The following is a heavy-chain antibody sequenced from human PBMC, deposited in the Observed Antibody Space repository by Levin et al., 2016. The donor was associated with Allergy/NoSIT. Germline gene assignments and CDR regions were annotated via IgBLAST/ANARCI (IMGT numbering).Heavy chain of an antibody. J-gene: IGHJ4*02. CDR3: ATVLYSGYDTHFHY. D-gene: IGHD5-12*01. CDR2: FDPEDGET. CDR1: GYSLTELF. Sequence: ASVKVSCKVSGYSLTELFMHWVRQAPGKGLEWMGGFDPEDGETIYAQKFQGRVTMTEDTSSDTAFMELSSLRSEDTAVYYCATVLYSGYDTHFHYWGQGTLVTVSS. V-gene: IGHV1-24*01.